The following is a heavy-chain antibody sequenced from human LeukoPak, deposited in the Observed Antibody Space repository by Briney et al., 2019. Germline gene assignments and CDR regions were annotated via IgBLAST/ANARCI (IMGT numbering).Heavy chain of an antibody. D-gene: IGHD3-16*02. J-gene: IGHJ4*02. CDR3: AKDSNDYVWGSYRYTGYFDY. V-gene: IGHV3-30*02. CDR1: GFTVSSYG. CDR2: IRYDGSNK. Sequence: GGSLRLSCAASGFTVSSYGMHWVRQAPGKGLGWVAFIRYDGSNKYYAESVKGRFTISRDNSKNTLYLQMNSLRAEDTAVYYCAKDSNDYVWGSYRYTGYFDYWGQGTLVTVSS.